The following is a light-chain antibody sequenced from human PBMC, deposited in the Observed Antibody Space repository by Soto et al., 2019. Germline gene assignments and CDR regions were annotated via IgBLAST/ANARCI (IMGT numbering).Light chain of an antibody. J-gene: IGKJ2*01. CDR2: LGS. V-gene: IGKV2-28*01. CDR1: QSLLHSNGYNY. Sequence: DIVMTQSPLSLPVTPGEPASISCRSSQSLLHSNGYNYLDWYLQKPEQSPQLLIYLGSNRASGVPDRFSGSGSGTDFTLKISRVEAEDVGVYYCMQALQTPRYAFGQGNKLEIK. CDR3: MQALQTPRYA.